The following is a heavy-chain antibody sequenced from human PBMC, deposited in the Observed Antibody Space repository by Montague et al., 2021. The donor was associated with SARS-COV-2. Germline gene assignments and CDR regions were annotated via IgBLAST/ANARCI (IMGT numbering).Heavy chain of an antibody. V-gene: IGHV4-39*01. D-gene: IGHD6-19*01. CDR2: IHDSGTT. J-gene: IGHJ3*02. Sequence: SETLSLTCTVSGGSVSSTSYYWDWICQPPGKGREWNGSIHDSGTTYYNPSLKSQVTISVDTSKNQFSLKLRSVTVADAAIYYRARRESGWLDAFDIWGQGTMVTVSS. CDR1: GGSVSSTSYY. CDR3: ARRESGWLDAFDI.